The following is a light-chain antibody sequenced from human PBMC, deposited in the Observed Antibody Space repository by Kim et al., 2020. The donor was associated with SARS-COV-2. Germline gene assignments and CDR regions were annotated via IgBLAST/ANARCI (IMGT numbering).Light chain of an antibody. CDR2: DTG. CDR1: TGPVTSGHF. J-gene: IGLJ2*01. V-gene: IGLV7-46*01. Sequence: GTVTLTCDSITGPVTSGHFPYWFQQKPGQAPTTLIFDTGNRHSWTPARFSGSLLGGKAALTLSAARPEDEADYYCLLSYSDSRVFGGGTQLTVL. CDR3: LLSYSDSRV.